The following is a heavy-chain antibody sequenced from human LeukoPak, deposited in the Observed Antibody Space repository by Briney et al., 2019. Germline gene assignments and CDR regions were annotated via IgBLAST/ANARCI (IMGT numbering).Heavy chain of an antibody. V-gene: IGHV1-18*01. J-gene: IGHJ4*02. D-gene: IGHD3-10*01. CDR1: GYTFTSYG. CDR2: ISAYNGNT. CDR3: ARDSILVRGATDY. Sequence: ASVKVSCKASGYTFTSYGISWVRQAPGQGIEWMGWISAYNGNTNYGQRLQGRVTMTTDTSTRTAYMELRSLRSDDTAVYYCARDSILVRGATDYWGQGTLVTVSS.